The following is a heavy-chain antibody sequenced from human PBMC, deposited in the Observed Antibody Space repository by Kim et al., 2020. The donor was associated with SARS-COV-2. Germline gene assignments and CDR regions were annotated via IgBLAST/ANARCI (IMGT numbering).Heavy chain of an antibody. V-gene: IGHV3-23*01. CDR2: ISGSGGST. Sequence: GGSLRLSCAASGFTFSSYAMSWVRQAPGKGLEWVSAISGSGGSTYYADSVKGRFTISRDNSKNTLYLQMNSLRAEDTAVYYCAKDHQDCSGGSCYSELFDYWGQGTLVTVSS. D-gene: IGHD2-15*01. CDR3: AKDHQDCSGGSCYSELFDY. CDR1: GFTFSSYA. J-gene: IGHJ4*02.